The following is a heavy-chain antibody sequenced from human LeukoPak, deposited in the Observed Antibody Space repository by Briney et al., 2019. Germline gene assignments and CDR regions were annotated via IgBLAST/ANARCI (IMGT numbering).Heavy chain of an antibody. CDR1: GGTFSSYT. J-gene: IGHJ4*02. V-gene: IGHV1-69*04. Sequence: GASVKVSCKASGGTFSSYTISWVRQAPGQGLEWMGRIIPILGIANYAQKFQGRVTITADKSTSTAYMELSSLRSDDTAVYYCARDRSYDFWSGYFDYWGQGTLVTVSS. CDR2: IIPILGIA. CDR3: ARDRSYDFWSGYFDY. D-gene: IGHD3-3*01.